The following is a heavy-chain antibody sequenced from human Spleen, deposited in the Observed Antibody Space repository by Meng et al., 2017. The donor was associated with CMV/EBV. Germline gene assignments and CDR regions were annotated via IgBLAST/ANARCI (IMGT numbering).Heavy chain of an antibody. CDR2: ISVYNGNT. V-gene: IGHV1-18*01. Sequence: ASVKVSCKASGYSFTSYGISWVRQAPGQGLEWMGWISVYNGNTNYAQNLQGRVTMTTDTSTNTAYLELRSLRSDDTAVYYCASDSSHSYHDSGGYYYYSYGMDGWGQGTTVTVSS. D-gene: IGHD3-22*01. CDR1: GYSFTSYG. J-gene: IGHJ6*02. CDR3: ASDSSHSYHDSGGYYYYSYGMDG.